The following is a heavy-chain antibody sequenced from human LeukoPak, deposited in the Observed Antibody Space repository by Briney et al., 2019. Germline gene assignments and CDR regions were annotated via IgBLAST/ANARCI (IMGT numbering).Heavy chain of an antibody. CDR2: INHSGST. CDR3: ARIAAGVRSVDY. CDR1: GGSFSGYY. J-gene: IGHJ4*02. D-gene: IGHD6-13*01. Sequence: SETLSLTCAVYGGSFSGYYWSWIRQPPGKGLEWIGEINHSGSTNYNPSLKSRVTIPVDTSKNQFSLKLSSVTAADTAVYYCARIAAGVRSVDYWGQGTLVTVSS. V-gene: IGHV4-34*01.